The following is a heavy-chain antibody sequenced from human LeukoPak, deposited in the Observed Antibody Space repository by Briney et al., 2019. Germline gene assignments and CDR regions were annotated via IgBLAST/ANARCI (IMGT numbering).Heavy chain of an antibody. CDR1: GNTFSSNI. CDR3: ARERPTTTAFHV. CDR2: INAGNGNT. D-gene: IGHD1-14*01. V-gene: IGHV1-3*01. J-gene: IGHJ3*01. Sequence: ASVKVSCKTSGNTFSSNIINWVRLAPGQRLDWMGWINAGNGNTKYSEKFQGRVTITRDTSASTVYMELSSLRSEDTAVYYCARERPTTTAFHVWGQGTMVTVSP.